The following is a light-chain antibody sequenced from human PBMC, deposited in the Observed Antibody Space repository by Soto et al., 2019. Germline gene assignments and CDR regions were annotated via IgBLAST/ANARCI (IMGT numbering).Light chain of an antibody. CDR2: GAS. J-gene: IGKJ1*01. CDR3: QQYNNWPPWT. CDR1: QSVSSN. Sequence: IMMTQSPATLSVSPGERATLSCRASQSVSSNLAWYQQKPGQAPRLLIYGASTRATGIPARFSGSGSGTEFTLTISSLQSEDFAVYYCQQYNNWPPWTFGQGTMVDIK. V-gene: IGKV3-15*01.